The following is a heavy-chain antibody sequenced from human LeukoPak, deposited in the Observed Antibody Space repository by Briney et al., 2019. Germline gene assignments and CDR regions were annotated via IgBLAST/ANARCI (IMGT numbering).Heavy chain of an antibody. J-gene: IGHJ4*02. CDR2: IYYSGST. Sequence: PSETLSLTCTVSGGSINSSSYYWGWIRQPPGKGLEWIGSIYYSGSTYYNPSLKSRVTISVDTSKNQFSLRLSSVTAADTAVYYCARQAIVVVTAIQRDPLRFGREFDYWGQGTLVTVSS. CDR1: GGSINSSSYY. D-gene: IGHD2-21*02. CDR3: ARQAIVVVTAIQRDPLRFGREFDY. V-gene: IGHV4-39*01.